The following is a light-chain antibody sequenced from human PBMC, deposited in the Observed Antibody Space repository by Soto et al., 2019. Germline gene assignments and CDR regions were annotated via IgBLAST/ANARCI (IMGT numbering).Light chain of an antibody. J-gene: IGLJ1*01. Sequence: QSVLTQRPSASGSPGQSVTISCTGTSSDVGGYNYVSWFQQHPGKAPKLMIYEVSKRPSGVPDRFSGSKSGNTASLTVSGLQAEDEADYYCSSYAGSNYVFGIGTKLTVL. CDR3: SSYAGSNYV. CDR1: SSDVGGYNY. V-gene: IGLV2-8*01. CDR2: EVS.